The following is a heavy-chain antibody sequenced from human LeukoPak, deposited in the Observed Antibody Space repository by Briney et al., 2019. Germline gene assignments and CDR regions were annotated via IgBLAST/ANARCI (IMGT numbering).Heavy chain of an antibody. D-gene: IGHD3-9*01. CDR2: MNPNNGNT. CDR1: GYTFTSYD. V-gene: IGHV1-8*01. J-gene: IGHJ4*02. CDR3: ATGDILTGYYFFDN. Sequence: ASVKVSCKASGYTFTSYDINWVRQATGQGLEWMGWMNPNNGNTDYAQKFQGRVTMTEDTSIDTTYMELSSLRSEDTAVYYCATGDILTGYYFFDNWGQGTLVTVSS.